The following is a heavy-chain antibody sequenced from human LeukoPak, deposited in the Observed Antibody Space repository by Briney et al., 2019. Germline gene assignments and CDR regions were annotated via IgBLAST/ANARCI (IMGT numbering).Heavy chain of an antibody. D-gene: IGHD2-2*01. V-gene: IGHV3-30*18. Sequence: GGSLRLSCAASGFTFSSYGMHWVRQAPGKGLEWVAVISYDGSNKYYADSVKGRFTISRDNSKNTLYLQMNSLRAEDTAMYYCAKPGYCSSTRCYDYFDYWGQGTLVTVSS. CDR1: GFTFSSYG. J-gene: IGHJ4*02. CDR3: AKPGYCSSTRCYDYFDY. CDR2: ISYDGSNK.